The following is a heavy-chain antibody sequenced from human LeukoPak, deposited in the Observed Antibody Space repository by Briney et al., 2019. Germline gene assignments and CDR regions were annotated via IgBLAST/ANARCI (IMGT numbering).Heavy chain of an antibody. Sequence: SQTLSLTCTVSGGSISSGGYSWSWIRQHPGKGLEWIGYIYYSGSTYYNPSLKSRVTISVDTSKNQFSLKLSSVTAADTAVYYCARVSFGYGMDVWGQGTTVTVSS. CDR1: GGSISSGGYS. CDR3: ARVSFGYGMDV. V-gene: IGHV4-31*03. CDR2: IYYSGST. J-gene: IGHJ6*02. D-gene: IGHD3-3*01.